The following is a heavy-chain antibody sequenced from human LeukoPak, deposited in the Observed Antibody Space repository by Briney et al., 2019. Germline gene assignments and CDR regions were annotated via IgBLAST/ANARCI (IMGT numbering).Heavy chain of an antibody. V-gene: IGHV3-74*01. CDR3: AREEYSYGYVHSDY. CDR1: GFTFSRYA. D-gene: IGHD5-18*01. Sequence: PGGSLRLSCAASGFTFSRYAMSWVRQAPGKGLVWVSRINSDGSSTSYADSVKGRFTISRDNAKNTLYLQMNSLRAEDTAVYYCAREEYSYGYVHSDYWGPGTLVTVSS. J-gene: IGHJ4*02. CDR2: INSDGSST.